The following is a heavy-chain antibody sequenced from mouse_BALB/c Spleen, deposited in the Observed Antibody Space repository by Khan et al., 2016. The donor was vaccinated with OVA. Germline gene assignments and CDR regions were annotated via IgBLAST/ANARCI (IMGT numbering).Heavy chain of an antibody. CDR2: INSGGST. CDR1: GFTFSSYA. J-gene: IGHJ4*01. Sequence: EVKLEVSGGGLVKPGGSLKLSCAASGFTFSSYAVSWIRQTPEKRLEWVASINSGGSTYYPDSVKGRFTISRDDARNILYLQMSSLRSEDMAMYYCTRLVDYWGQGTSVTVSS. CDR3: TRLVDY. V-gene: IGHV5-6-5*01.